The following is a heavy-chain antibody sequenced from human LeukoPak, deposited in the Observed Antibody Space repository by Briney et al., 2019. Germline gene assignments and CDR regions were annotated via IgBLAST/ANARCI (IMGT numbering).Heavy chain of an antibody. CDR3: ARTSPRSPFDY. Sequence: PSETLSLTCTVSGGSISSYYWSWIRQPAGKGLEWIGYIYYSGSTNYNPSLKSRVTISVDTSKSQFSLKLSSVTAADTAVYYCARTSPRSPFDYWGQGTLVTVSS. CDR2: IYYSGST. CDR1: GGSISSYY. V-gene: IGHV4-59*01. J-gene: IGHJ4*02.